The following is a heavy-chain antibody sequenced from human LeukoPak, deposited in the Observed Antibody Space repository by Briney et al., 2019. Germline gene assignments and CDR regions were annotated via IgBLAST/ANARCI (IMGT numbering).Heavy chain of an antibody. D-gene: IGHD6-13*01. CDR3: AFRGYSSWYTLGY. CDR2: ISGSGGST. CDR1: GFTFSSYA. Sequence: PGGSLRLSCAASGFTFSSYAMSWVRQAPGKGLEWVSAISGSGGSTYYADSVKGRFTISRDNSKNTLYLQMNSLRAEDTAVYYCAFRGYSSWYTLGYWGQGTLVTVSS. V-gene: IGHV3-23*01. J-gene: IGHJ4*02.